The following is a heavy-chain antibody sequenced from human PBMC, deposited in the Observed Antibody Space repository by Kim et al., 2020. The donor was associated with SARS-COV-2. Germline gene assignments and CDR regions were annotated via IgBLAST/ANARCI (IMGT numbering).Heavy chain of an antibody. CDR3: ARDGTLRLGELSLTYYYYGMDV. Sequence: GGSLRLSCAASGFTFSSYSMNWVRQPPGKGLEWVSSISSSSSYIYYADSVKGRFTISRDNAKNSLYLQMTSLRAEDTAVYYCARDGTLRLGELSLTYYYYGMDVWGQGTTVTVSS. CDR1: GFTFSSYS. J-gene: IGHJ6*02. CDR2: ISSSSSYI. D-gene: IGHD3-16*02. V-gene: IGHV3-21*01.